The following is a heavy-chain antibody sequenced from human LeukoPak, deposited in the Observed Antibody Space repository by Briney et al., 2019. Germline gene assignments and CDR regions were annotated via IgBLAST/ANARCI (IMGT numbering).Heavy chain of an antibody. V-gene: IGHV4-38-2*01. CDR1: GYSISSGYC. CDR3: AVNIVVVPAASFDY. D-gene: IGHD2-2*01. J-gene: IGHJ4*02. Sequence: SETLSLTCAVSGYSISSGYCWGWIRQPPGKGLEWIGSIYHSGSTYYNPSLKSRVTISVDTSKNQFSLKLSSVTAADTAVYYCAVNIVVVPAASFDYWGQGTLVTVSS. CDR2: IYHSGST.